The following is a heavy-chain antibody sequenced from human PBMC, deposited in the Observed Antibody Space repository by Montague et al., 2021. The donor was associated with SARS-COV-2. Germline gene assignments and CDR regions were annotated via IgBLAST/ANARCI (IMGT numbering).Heavy chain of an antibody. V-gene: IGHV3-7*01. CDR2: IRQDGSDK. D-gene: IGHD4-17*01. J-gene: IGHJ5*02. Sequence: SLRLSCAASGFTISSYWMSWVRQAPGKGLEWVANIRQDGSDKYYLDSVRGRFTIFRDSAKNSLYLQMNSLTAEDTGVYYCTRDRDYGDYLNWFNPWGQGTLVTVSS. CDR3: TRDRDYGDYLNWFNP. CDR1: GFTISSYW.